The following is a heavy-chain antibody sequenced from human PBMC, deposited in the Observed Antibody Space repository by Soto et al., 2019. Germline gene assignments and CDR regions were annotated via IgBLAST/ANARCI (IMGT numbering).Heavy chain of an antibody. D-gene: IGHD5-12*01. Sequence: EVQLLESGGGLVQPGGSLRLSCAASGFTFSSYAMSWVRQAPGKGLEWVSAISGSGGSTYYADSVKGRFTISRDNSKNTLSLQMNSLRAEDTAVYYCPENSGYDQYYFDYWGQGSLVPVSS. CDR3: PENSGYDQYYFDY. V-gene: IGHV3-23*01. CDR2: ISGSGGST. CDR1: GFTFSSYA. J-gene: IGHJ4*02.